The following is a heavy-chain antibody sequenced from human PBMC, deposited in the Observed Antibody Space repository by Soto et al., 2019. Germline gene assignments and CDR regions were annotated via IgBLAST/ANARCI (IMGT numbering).Heavy chain of an antibody. D-gene: IGHD2-21*02. Sequence: QVTLKESGPVLVKPTETLTLTCTVSGFSLSNAGMGVSWIRQPPGKALEWLGSIFSNDEKSYRTSLKSRVTISKDTSRSQVVLTMTTMDPVDTATYYCARIVDCCGDCYPFDCWGQGALVTVSS. J-gene: IGHJ4*02. CDR2: IFSNDEK. V-gene: IGHV2-26*01. CDR3: ARIVDCCGDCYPFDC. CDR1: GFSLSNAGMG.